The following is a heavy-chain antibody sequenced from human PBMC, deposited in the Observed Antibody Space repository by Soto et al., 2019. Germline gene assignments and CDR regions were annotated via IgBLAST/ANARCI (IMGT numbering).Heavy chain of an antibody. J-gene: IGHJ4*02. V-gene: IGHV3-33*01. D-gene: IGHD4-17*01. CDR2: IWYDGSNK. CDR3: ARTDYGGTYFDY. Sequence: QVPLVESGGGVVQPGRSLRLSCAASGFTFSSYGMHWVRQAPGKGLEWVAVIWYDGSNKYYADSVKGRFTISRDNSKNTLYRQMNSLRAEETAVYYCARTDYGGTYFDYWGQGTLVTVSS. CDR1: GFTFSSYG.